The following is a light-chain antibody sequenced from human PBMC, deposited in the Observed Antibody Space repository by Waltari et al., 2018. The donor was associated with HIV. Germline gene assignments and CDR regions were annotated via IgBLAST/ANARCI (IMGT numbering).Light chain of an antibody. Sequence: QSVLTQPPSVSGAPGQRLTLPCTGSTPHIGAGSHVHWYQQIAGAAPKLLIYGDNNRPSGVPDRFSGSKSGTSASLAITGLQAEDAADYYCQSYDSSLVFGGGTKLTV. J-gene: IGLJ2*01. V-gene: IGLV1-40*01. CDR3: QSYDSSLV. CDR2: GDN. CDR1: TPHIGAGSH.